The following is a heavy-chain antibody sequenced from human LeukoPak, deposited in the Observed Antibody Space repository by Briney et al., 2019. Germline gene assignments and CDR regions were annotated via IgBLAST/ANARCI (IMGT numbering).Heavy chain of an antibody. D-gene: IGHD2/OR15-2a*01. V-gene: IGHV3-74*01. CDR3: ARAARADCTSPTCHSWLAP. CDR1: GFTLSNSW. J-gene: IGHJ5*02. CDR2: INSDGSTT. Sequence: GGSLRLSCAASGFTLSNSWIHWVRQAPGKGLVWVSRINSDGSTTTYADSVKGRFTISRDNAKNTLYLQMNSLRAEDTAVYYCARAARADCTSPTCHSWLAPWGQGTQVTVSS.